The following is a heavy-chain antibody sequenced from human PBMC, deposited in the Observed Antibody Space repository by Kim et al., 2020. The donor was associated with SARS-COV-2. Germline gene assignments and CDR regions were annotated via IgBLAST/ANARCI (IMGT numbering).Heavy chain of an antibody. D-gene: IGHD3-22*01. V-gene: IGHV4-61*02. Sequence: SETLSLTCTVSGGSISSGSYYWSWIRQPAGKGLEWIGRIYTSGSTNYNPSLKSRVTISVDTSKNQFSLKLSPVTAADTAVYYCARERRITMIVGGPNNWFDPWGQGTLVTVSS. CDR3: ARERRITMIVGGPNNWFDP. CDR1: GGSISSGSYY. J-gene: IGHJ5*02. CDR2: IYTSGST.